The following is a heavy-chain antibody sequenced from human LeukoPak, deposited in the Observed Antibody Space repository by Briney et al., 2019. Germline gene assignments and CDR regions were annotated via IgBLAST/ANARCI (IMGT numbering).Heavy chain of an antibody. CDR1: GFTFSDYY. Sequence: GGSLRLSCAASGFTFSDYYMSWIRQAPGKGLEWVSAISGSGGSTYYADSVKGRFTISRDNSKNTLYLQMNSLRAEDTAVYYCAKPHHYGDYVGYFDYWGQGTLVTVSS. V-gene: IGHV3-23*01. CDR3: AKPHHYGDYVGYFDY. J-gene: IGHJ4*02. CDR2: ISGSGGST. D-gene: IGHD4-17*01.